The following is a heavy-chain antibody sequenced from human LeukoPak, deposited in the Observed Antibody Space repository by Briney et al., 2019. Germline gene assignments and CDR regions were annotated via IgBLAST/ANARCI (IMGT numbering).Heavy chain of an antibody. D-gene: IGHD6-13*01. CDR1: GFTVSSNY. CDR2: VYTGGST. Sequence: GGSLRLSCAASGFTVSSNYMTWVRHAPGKGLEWFSVVYTGGSTYSADSVKGRFTISRDNSKNTLYLQMNSLRAEDTAVYYCARGLAAAGLYFDYWGQGTLVTVSS. V-gene: IGHV3-53*01. J-gene: IGHJ4*02. CDR3: ARGLAAAGLYFDY.